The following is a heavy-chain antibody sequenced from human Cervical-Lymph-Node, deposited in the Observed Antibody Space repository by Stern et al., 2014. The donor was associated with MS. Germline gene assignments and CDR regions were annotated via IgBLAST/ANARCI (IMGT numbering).Heavy chain of an antibody. CDR3: ARDRASPVTTGNGDY. J-gene: IGHJ4*02. D-gene: IGHD4-11*01. V-gene: IGHV1-18*01. Sequence: QVQLVESGAEVKKPGASVKVSCKASGYTFTSYGISWVRQAPGQGLEWMGWISAYNGNTNYAQKLQGRVTMTTDTSTSTAYMELRSLRSDDTAVYYCARDRASPVTTGNGDYWGQGTLVTVSS. CDR2: ISAYNGNT. CDR1: GYTFTSYG.